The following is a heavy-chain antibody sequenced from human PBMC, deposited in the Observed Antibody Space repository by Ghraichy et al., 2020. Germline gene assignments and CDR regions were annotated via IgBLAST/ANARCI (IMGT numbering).Heavy chain of an antibody. CDR1: GFTFDDYA. D-gene: IGHD5-12*01. CDR3: AKTRGMWLRAELDY. CDR2: ISWNSGSI. Sequence: GGSLRLSCAASGFTFDDYAMHWVRQAPGKGLEWVSGISWNSGSIGYADSVKGRFTISRDNAKNSLYLQMNSLRAEDTALYYCAKTRGMWLRAELDYWGQGTLVTVSS. J-gene: IGHJ4*02. V-gene: IGHV3-9*01.